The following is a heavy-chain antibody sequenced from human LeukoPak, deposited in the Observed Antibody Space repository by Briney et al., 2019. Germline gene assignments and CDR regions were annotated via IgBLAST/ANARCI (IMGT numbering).Heavy chain of an antibody. V-gene: IGHV1-18*01. D-gene: IGHD2-2*01. Sequence: ASVKVSCKASGYTFTSYGISWVRQAPGQGLEWMGWISAYNGNTNYAQKLQGRVTMTTDTSTSTAYMELSSLRSEDTAVYYCASGIVVVPAAQQYYYYYYMDVWGKGTTVTVSS. J-gene: IGHJ6*03. CDR2: ISAYNGNT. CDR1: GYTFTSYG. CDR3: ASGIVVVPAAQQYYYYYYMDV.